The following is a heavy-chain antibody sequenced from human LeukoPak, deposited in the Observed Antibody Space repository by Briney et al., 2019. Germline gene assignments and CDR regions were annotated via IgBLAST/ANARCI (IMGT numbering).Heavy chain of an antibody. CDR3: ARSIRGTTNSNWFDP. J-gene: IGHJ5*02. CDR2: IIPIFGTA. D-gene: IGHD1-7*01. V-gene: IGHV1-69*05. CDR1: GGTFSSYA. Sequence: EASVKVSCKASGGTFSSYAISWVRQAPGQGLEWMGRIIPIFGTANYAQKFQGRVTITTDESTSTAYMELSSLRSEDTAVHYCARSIRGTTNSNWFDPWGQGTLVTVSS.